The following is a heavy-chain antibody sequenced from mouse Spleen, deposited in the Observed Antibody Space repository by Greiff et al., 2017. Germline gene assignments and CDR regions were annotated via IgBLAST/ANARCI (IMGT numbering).Heavy chain of an antibody. Sequence: QVQLQQSGPGLVQPSQSLSITCTVSGFSLTSYGVHWVRQSPGKGLEWLGVIWRGGSTDYNAAFMSRLSITKDNSKSQVFFKMNSLQADDTAIYYCAKLWTPLYWYFDVWGTGTTVTVSS. CDR1: GFSLTSYG. CDR3: AKLWTPLYWYFDV. J-gene: IGHJ1*03. D-gene: IGHD1-1*02. V-gene: IGHV2-5*01. CDR2: IWRGGST.